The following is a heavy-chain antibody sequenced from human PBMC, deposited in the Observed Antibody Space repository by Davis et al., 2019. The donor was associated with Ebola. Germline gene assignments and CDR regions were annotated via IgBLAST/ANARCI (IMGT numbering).Heavy chain of an antibody. CDR1: GGSFSGYY. V-gene: IGHV4-31*11. CDR2: IYYSGST. CDR3: ARDHDREEYFQH. J-gene: IGHJ1*01. Sequence: LSLTCAVYGGSFSGYYWSWIRQHPGKGLEWIGYIYYSGSTYYNPSLKSRVTISVDTSKNQFSLKLSSVTAADTAVYYCARDHDREEYFQHWGQGTLVTVSS. D-gene: IGHD1-1*01.